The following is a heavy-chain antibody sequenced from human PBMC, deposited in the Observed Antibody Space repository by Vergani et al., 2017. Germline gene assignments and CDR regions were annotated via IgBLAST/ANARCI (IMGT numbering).Heavy chain of an antibody. CDR2: IYTSGGT. Sequence: QVQLQESGPGLLKPSQTLSLTCTVSGASVSRGTYYWSWIRQPAGKGLEWIGRIYTSGGTNYNPSLKSRLTMSVDTSRNQFSLKLNSVAAEDTAVYYCARDDRWGLALDIWGQGTMVTVSP. D-gene: IGHD4-23*01. CDR3: ARDDRWGLALDI. J-gene: IGHJ3*02. V-gene: IGHV4-61*02. CDR1: GASVSRGTYY.